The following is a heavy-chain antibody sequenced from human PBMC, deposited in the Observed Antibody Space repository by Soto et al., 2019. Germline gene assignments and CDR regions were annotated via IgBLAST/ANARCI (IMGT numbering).Heavy chain of an antibody. D-gene: IGHD6-19*01. CDR1: GGSISSYY. Sequence: SETLSLTCTVSGGSISSYYWSWIRQPPGKGLEWIGYIYYSGSTNYNPSLKSRVTISVDTSKNQFSLRLSSVTAADTAVYYCARASSGDAFDIWGQGTMVTVSS. J-gene: IGHJ3*02. CDR3: ARASSGDAFDI. V-gene: IGHV4-59*01. CDR2: IYYSGST.